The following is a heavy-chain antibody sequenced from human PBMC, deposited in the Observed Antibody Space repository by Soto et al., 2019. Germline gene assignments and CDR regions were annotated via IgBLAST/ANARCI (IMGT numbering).Heavy chain of an antibody. J-gene: IGHJ4*02. CDR1: GFTFSSYA. V-gene: IGHV3-23*01. CDR3: AKGYCTNGVCYNYFDY. D-gene: IGHD2-8*01. CDR2: ISGSGGST. Sequence: GGSLRLSCAASGFTFSSYAMSWVRQAPGKGLEWVSAISGSGGSTYYADSVKGRFTISRDNSKNTLYLQMNSLRAEDTAVYDCAKGYCTNGVCYNYFDYWGQGTLVTVSS.